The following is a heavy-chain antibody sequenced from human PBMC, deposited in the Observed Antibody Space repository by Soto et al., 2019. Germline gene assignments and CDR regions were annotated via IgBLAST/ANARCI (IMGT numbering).Heavy chain of an antibody. Sequence: ASVKVSCKASGGTFSSYAISWVRQAPGQGLEWMGGIIPIFGTANYAQKFQGRVTITADESTSTAYMELSSLRSEDTAVYYCARDPRSSGVGSPFDYWGQGTLVTVSS. V-gene: IGHV1-69*13. D-gene: IGHD3-22*01. CDR3: ARDPRSSGVGSPFDY. CDR1: GGTFSSYA. CDR2: IIPIFGTA. J-gene: IGHJ4*02.